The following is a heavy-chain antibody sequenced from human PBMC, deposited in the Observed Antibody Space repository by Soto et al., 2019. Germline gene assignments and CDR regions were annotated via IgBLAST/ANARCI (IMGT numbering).Heavy chain of an antibody. V-gene: IGHV3-48*03. CDR1: GFTFSSYE. J-gene: IGHJ4*02. Sequence: GGSLRLSCAASGFTFSSYEMNWVRQAPGKGLEWVSYISSSGSTIYYADSVKGRFTISRDNAKNSLYLQMNSLRAEDTAVYYCARDEDTAMACDYWGQGTLVTVSS. CDR3: ARDEDTAMACDY. CDR2: ISSSGSTI. D-gene: IGHD5-18*01.